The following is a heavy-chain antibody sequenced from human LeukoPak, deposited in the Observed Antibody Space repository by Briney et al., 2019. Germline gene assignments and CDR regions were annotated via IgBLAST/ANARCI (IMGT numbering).Heavy chain of an antibody. D-gene: IGHD3-3*01. CDR3: AREIYDFWSGYYPSFDY. J-gene: IGHJ4*02. CDR2: IYYSGIT. V-gene: IGHV4-39*01. Sequence: SETLSLTCTVSGGSISSSNYYWGWIRQPPGKGLEWTGSIYYSGITYYNPSLKSRVTISVDTSKNQFSLKLSSVTAADTAVYYCAREIYDFWSGYYPSFDYWGQGTLVTVSS. CDR1: GGSISSSNYY.